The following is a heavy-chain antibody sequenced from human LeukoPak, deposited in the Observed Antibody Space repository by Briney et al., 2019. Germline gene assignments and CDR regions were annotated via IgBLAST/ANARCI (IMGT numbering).Heavy chain of an antibody. J-gene: IGHJ4*02. D-gene: IGHD4-17*01. Sequence: GASVKVSCKASGYTFTSYGISWVRQAPGQGLEWMGWTSAYNGNTNYAQKLQGRVTMTTDTSTSTAYMELRSLRSDDTAVYYCARDRGADYGDYGENFDYWGQGTLVTASS. CDR1: GYTFTSYG. CDR3: ARDRGADYGDYGENFDY. V-gene: IGHV1-18*01. CDR2: TSAYNGNT.